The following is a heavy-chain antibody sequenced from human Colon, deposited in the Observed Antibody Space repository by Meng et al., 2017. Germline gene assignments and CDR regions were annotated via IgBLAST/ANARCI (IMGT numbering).Heavy chain of an antibody. CDR1: GFTFSDYD. J-gene: IGHJ4*02. CDR3: AKAGDDSERKPFES. CDR2: TGLVGDT. Sequence: ESLKISCTASGFTFSDYDMHWVRQAPGKGLECVSATGLVGDTSYSDSVKGRFTVSRENAQTSVFLQMNDLGAGDPAVYYCAKAGDDSERKPFESWGQGTMVTVSS. V-gene: IGHV3-13*02. D-gene: IGHD1-26*01.